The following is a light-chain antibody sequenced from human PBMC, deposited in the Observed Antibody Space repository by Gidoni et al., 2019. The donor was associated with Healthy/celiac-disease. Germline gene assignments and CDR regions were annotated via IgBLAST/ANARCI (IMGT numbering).Light chain of an antibody. J-gene: IGKJ1*01. V-gene: IGKV1-39*01. Sequence: DLQTTQSPSSLSASVGDRVTITCRASQSISSYLNWYQQQPGKAPKLLINAASSLQSGVPSRVSGSGSGTDFTLTISSLQPEDFATYYCQQSYSTPTWTFXQXTKVEIK. CDR3: QQSYSTPTWT. CDR1: QSISSY. CDR2: AAS.